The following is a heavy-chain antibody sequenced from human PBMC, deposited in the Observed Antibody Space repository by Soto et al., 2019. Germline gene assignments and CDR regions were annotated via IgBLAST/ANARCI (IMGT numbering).Heavy chain of an antibody. Sequence: ASVKVSCKASGYTFISFDINWVRQATGQGPEWMGWMNPNSGIVGYAQKFRDRVTLTRDTSISTAYMELSSLNSEDTAVYYCARAYGGNSGWFDPWGQGTLVTVSS. J-gene: IGHJ5*02. CDR2: MNPNSGIV. CDR1: GYTFISFD. D-gene: IGHD4-17*01. V-gene: IGHV1-8*01. CDR3: ARAYGGNSGWFDP.